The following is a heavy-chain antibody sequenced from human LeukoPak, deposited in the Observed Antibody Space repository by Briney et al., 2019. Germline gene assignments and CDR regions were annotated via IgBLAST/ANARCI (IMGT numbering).Heavy chain of an antibody. CDR2: ISSSSSYI. CDR1: GFTFSSYS. J-gene: IGHJ4*02. Sequence: GGSLRLSCAASGFTFSSYSMNRVRQAPGKGLEWVSSISSSSSYIYYADSVKGRFTISRDNAKNSLYLQMNSLRSEDTAVYYCARGRDYYGDSDYWGQGTLVTVSS. D-gene: IGHD4-17*01. V-gene: IGHV3-21*01. CDR3: ARGRDYYGDSDY.